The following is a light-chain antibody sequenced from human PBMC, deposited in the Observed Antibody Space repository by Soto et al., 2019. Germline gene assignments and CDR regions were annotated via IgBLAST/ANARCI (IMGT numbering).Light chain of an antibody. CDR2: AES. Sequence: DIQMTQSPSSLSASVGDRVTITCRASQNISSYLNWFQQKPGKAPKLLIYAESSLQSGVPSRFSGSGSGTDLTLTISSLQPEDFATYYCQQSYSTPLTFGGGTKVEIK. CDR3: QQSYSTPLT. V-gene: IGKV1-39*01. J-gene: IGKJ4*01. CDR1: QNISSY.